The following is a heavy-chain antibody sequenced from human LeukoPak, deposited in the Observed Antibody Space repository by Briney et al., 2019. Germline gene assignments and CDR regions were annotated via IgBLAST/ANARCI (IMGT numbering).Heavy chain of an antibody. Sequence: ASETLSLTCTVSGYSISSGYYWGWIRQPPGKGLEWIGSIYHSGSTYYNPSLKSRVTISVDTSKNQFSLKLNSVTAADTAVYYCARDRGGEGTLDFWGQGTLVTVSS. J-gene: IGHJ4*02. CDR3: ARDRGGEGTLDF. CDR1: GYSISSGYY. V-gene: IGHV4-38-2*02. CDR2: IYHSGST.